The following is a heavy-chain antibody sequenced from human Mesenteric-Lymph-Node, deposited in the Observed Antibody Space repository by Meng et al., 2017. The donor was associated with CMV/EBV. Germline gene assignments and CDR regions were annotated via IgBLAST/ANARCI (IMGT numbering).Heavy chain of an antibody. V-gene: IGHV1-69*05. D-gene: IGHD3-3*01. Sequence: TFSRYAISWVRQAPGQGLEWMGGIIPIFGTANYAQKFQGRVTITTDESTSTAYMELSSLRSEDTAVYYCARVRDFWSGYYTGGWYFDLWGRGTLVTVSS. CDR2: IIPIFGTA. J-gene: IGHJ2*01. CDR3: ARVRDFWSGYYTGGWYFDL. CDR1: TFSRYA.